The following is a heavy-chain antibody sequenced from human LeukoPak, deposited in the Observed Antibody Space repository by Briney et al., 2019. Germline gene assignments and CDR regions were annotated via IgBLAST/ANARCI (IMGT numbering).Heavy chain of an antibody. V-gene: IGHV3-11*03. Sequence: PGGSLRLSCAASGFTFSDYYMSWIRQAPGKGLEWVSYISSSSSYTNYADSVKGRFTISRDNAKNSLYLQMDSLRAEDTAVYYCARQTYCGGDCYGGVDYWGQGTLVTVSS. CDR2: ISSSSSYT. CDR1: GFTFSDYY. D-gene: IGHD2-21*02. CDR3: ARQTYCGGDCYGGVDY. J-gene: IGHJ4*02.